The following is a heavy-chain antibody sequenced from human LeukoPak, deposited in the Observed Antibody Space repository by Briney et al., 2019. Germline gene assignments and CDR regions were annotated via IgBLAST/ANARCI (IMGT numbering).Heavy chain of an antibody. D-gene: IGHD1-14*01. J-gene: IGHJ3*01. V-gene: IGHV3-48*04. CDR2: ISDSGDSI. CDR1: GFSFNTYS. CDR3: AREPTRINLLTYGPWDAYDL. Sequence: GGSLRLSCAASGFSFNTYSMNWVRQAPGKGLEWISYISDSGDSIYSADSVKGRFTISRSNAENSLFLQMNSLIAEDTAVYYCAREPTRINLLTYGPWDAYDLWGQGTMVTVSS.